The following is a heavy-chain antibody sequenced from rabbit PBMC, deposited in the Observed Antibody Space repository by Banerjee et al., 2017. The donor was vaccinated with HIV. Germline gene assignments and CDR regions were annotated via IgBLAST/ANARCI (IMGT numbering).Heavy chain of an antibody. V-gene: IGHV1S40*01. Sequence: VRQAPGKGLEWIACIYAGSSGSTYYASWAKGRFTISKTSSTTVTLQMTSLTAADTATYFCARELSSYDDYGDYVNYFNLWGPGTLVTVS. D-gene: IGHD2-1*01. CDR2: IYAGSSGST. CDR3: ARELSSYDDYGDYVNYFNL. J-gene: IGHJ4*01.